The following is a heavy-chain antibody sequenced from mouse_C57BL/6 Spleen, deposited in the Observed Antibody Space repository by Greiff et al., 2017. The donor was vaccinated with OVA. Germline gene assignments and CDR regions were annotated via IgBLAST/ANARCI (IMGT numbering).Heavy chain of an antibody. V-gene: IGHV1-39*01. J-gene: IGHJ1*03. CDR1: GYSFTDYN. Sequence: EVQLKESGPELVKPGASVKISCKASGYSFTDYNMNWVKQSNGKSLEWIGVINPNYGTTSYNQKFKGKATLTVDQSSSTAYMQLNSLTSEDSAVYYCARGGPRDYDVPWYFDVWGTGTTVTVSS. D-gene: IGHD2-4*01. CDR2: INPNYGTT. CDR3: ARGGPRDYDVPWYFDV.